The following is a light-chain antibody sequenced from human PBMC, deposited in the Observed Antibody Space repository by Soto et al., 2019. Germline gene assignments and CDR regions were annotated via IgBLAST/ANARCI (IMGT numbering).Light chain of an antibody. J-gene: IGKJ1*01. V-gene: IGKV1-39*01. CDR1: QNIFTY. Sequence: DIQMTQSPSSLSASVGDRVTISCRASQNIFTYLNWYQQKPGKAPNLLIFAASNLQSGVPSRFSGSGSGTDFTLTISSLQREDFATYHCQQSYNAPLTFGQGTKVDI. CDR3: QQSYNAPLT. CDR2: AAS.